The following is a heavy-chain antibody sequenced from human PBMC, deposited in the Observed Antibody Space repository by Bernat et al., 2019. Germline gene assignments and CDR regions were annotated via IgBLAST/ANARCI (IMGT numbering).Heavy chain of an antibody. Sequence: EVQLVESGGGLVQPGGSLRLSCAASGFTFRSYEMNWVRQAPGKGLEWLLYIRISGSTIFYAKAMNGQFTKSRDKAKNSLYLQMNSLRAEDTAVYDCAGGTGGWIVHNAFDIWGHGTMVTVAS. CDR2: IRISGSTI. V-gene: IGHV3-48*03. CDR3: AGGTGGWIVHNAFDI. CDR1: GFTFRSYE. J-gene: IGHJ3*02. D-gene: IGHD5-12*01.